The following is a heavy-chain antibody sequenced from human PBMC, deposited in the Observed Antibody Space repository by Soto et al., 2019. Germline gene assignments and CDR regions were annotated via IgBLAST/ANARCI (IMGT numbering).Heavy chain of an antibody. CDR3: AKALGRITMVRGVTETDY. CDR1: GFTFSSYG. CDR2: VSFDAGNK. Sequence: QVQLVESGGGVVQPGRSLTLSCAASGFTFSSYGMHWVRQAPGKGLEWVAVVSFDAGNKYYADSVKGRFTIFRDNSNNTLFLQMISLRTEDTALYYCAKALGRITMVRGVTETDYWGQGNLVTVSS. J-gene: IGHJ4*02. V-gene: IGHV3-30*18. D-gene: IGHD3-10*01.